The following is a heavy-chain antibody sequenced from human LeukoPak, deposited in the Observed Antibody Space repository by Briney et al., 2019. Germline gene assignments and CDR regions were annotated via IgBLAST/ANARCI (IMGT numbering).Heavy chain of an antibody. CDR1: GFTFSSYA. Sequence: GGSLRLSCATSGFTFSSYAMSWVRQAPGKGLEWVSGIGASGGSTYYADSVKGRFTISRDNSKNTLCLQMNSLRTKDTAVYYCAKAEGYDILTGLDYWGQGTLVTVSS. D-gene: IGHD3-9*01. V-gene: IGHV3-23*01. J-gene: IGHJ4*02. CDR3: AKAEGYDILTGLDY. CDR2: IGASGGST.